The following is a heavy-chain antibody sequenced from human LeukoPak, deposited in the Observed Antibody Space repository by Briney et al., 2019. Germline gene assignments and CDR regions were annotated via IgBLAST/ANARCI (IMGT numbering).Heavy chain of an antibody. CDR3: AREGGFCSSTSCYTYEYFQH. Sequence: ASVKVSCKASGGTFSSYAISWVRQAPGQGLEWMGGIIPIFGTANYAQKFQGRVTITTDESTSTAYMELSSLRSEDTAVYYCAREGGFCSSTSCYTYEYFQHWGQGTLVTVSS. CDR1: GGTFSSYA. D-gene: IGHD2-2*02. V-gene: IGHV1-69*05. J-gene: IGHJ1*01. CDR2: IIPIFGTA.